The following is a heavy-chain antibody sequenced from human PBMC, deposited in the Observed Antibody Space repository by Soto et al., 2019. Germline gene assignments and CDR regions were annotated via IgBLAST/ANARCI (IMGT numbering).Heavy chain of an antibody. CDR3: AKDSGCVNNACAYDP. J-gene: IGHJ5*02. CDR1: GFIFSDYT. Sequence: VHLVESGGGLVKPGGSLRLPCAASGFIFSDYTMNWVRQAPGKGLEWVSSISRGSDYIFYAATVKGRFTISRDNARNSLYLQMTSLRAEDTAVYYCAKDSGCVNNACAYDPWGQGTLVTVSS. V-gene: IGHV3-21*01. CDR2: ISRGSDYI. D-gene: IGHD1-20*01.